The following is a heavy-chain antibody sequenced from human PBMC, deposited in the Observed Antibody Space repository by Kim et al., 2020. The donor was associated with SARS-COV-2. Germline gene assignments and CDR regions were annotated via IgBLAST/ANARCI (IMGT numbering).Heavy chain of an antibody. CDR3: ASSLLSSGWYVDY. Sequence: YADSVKGRFTNSGDNSKNALYLQMNSLRAEDTAVYYCASSLLSSGWYVDYWGQGTLVTVSS. V-gene: IGHV3-30*01. D-gene: IGHD6-19*01. J-gene: IGHJ4*02.